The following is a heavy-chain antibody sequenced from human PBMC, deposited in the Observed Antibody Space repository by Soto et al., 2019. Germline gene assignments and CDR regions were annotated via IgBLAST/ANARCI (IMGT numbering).Heavy chain of an antibody. CDR2: ISAHNGNT. Sequence: ASVKVSCKGSGYGFTTYGITWVRQAPGQGLEWMAWISAHNGNTNYAQKSQGRVTITRDTSASTAYMEVSSLRSEDTAVYYCARGDYYDIHDYWGQGTLVTVSS. CDR1: GYGFTTYG. CDR3: ARGDYYDIHDY. D-gene: IGHD3-22*01. V-gene: IGHV1-18*01. J-gene: IGHJ4*02.